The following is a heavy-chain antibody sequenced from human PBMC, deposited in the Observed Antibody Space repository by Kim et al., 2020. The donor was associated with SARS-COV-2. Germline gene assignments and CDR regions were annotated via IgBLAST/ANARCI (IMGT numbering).Heavy chain of an antibody. CDR3: AREAYDYVWGSYRKRFDY. Sequence: GGSLRLSCAASGFTFSSYSMNWVRQAPGKGLEWVSSISSSSSTIYYADSVKGRFTISRDNAKNSLYLQMNSLRDEDTAVYYCAREAYDYVWGSYRKRFDYWGQGTLVTVSS. CDR2: ISSSSSTI. D-gene: IGHD3-16*02. CDR1: GFTFSSYS. J-gene: IGHJ4*02. V-gene: IGHV3-48*02.